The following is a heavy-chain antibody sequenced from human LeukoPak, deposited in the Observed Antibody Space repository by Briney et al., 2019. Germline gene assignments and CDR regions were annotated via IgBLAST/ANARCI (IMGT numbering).Heavy chain of an antibody. CDR1: GGSFSGYY. Sequence: TSETLSLTCAVYGGSFSGYYWSWIRQPPGKGLEWIGEINHSGSTNYNPSLKSRVTISVDTSKNQFSLKLSSVTAADTAVYYCARELVGATTWFDYWGQGTLVTVSS. V-gene: IGHV4-34*01. D-gene: IGHD1-26*01. J-gene: IGHJ4*02. CDR3: ARELVGATTWFDY. CDR2: INHSGST.